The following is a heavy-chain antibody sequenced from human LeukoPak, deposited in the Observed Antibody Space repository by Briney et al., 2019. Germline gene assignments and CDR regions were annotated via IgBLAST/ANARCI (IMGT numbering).Heavy chain of an antibody. CDR1: GASITAYY. V-gene: IGHV4-59*01. Sequence: PSETLSLTCTVSGASITAYYWSWIRQPPGKGLEWIGYVHYSGNTKYSSSLRSRVTTSVDTSRSQFSLKLNSVTAADTAVYYCAGGVGCSGGTCYSVYWLDPWGQGTLVTVSS. CDR3: AGGVGCSGGTCYSVYWLDP. D-gene: IGHD2-15*01. CDR2: VHYSGNT. J-gene: IGHJ5*02.